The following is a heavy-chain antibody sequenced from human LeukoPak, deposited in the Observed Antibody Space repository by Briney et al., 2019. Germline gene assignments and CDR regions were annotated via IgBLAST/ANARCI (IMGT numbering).Heavy chain of an antibody. CDR1: GGSISRYY. J-gene: IGHJ4*02. CDR2: IYTSGST. Sequence: SETLSLTCTVSGGSISRYYWSWIRQPAGKGLEWIGRIYTSGSTNYNPSLKSRVTVSVDTSKNQFSLKLSSVTAADTAVYYCARDLATVTPANFDYWGQGTLVTVSS. D-gene: IGHD4-17*01. CDR3: ARDLATVTPANFDY. V-gene: IGHV4-4*07.